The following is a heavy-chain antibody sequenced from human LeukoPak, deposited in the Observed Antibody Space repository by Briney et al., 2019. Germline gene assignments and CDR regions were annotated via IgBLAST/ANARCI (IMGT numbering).Heavy chain of an antibody. CDR1: GYTFTSYD. J-gene: IGHJ6*03. Sequence: ASLKVSCKASGYTFTSYDINWVRQATGQGLEWMGWMNPKSGNTGYAQRFQGRVTMTRNTSISTAYMELSSLRSEDTAVYYCARRNYRYYYYYMDVWGKGTTVTVSS. D-gene: IGHD1-7*01. CDR3: ARRNYRYYYYYMDV. V-gene: IGHV1-8*01. CDR2: MNPKSGNT.